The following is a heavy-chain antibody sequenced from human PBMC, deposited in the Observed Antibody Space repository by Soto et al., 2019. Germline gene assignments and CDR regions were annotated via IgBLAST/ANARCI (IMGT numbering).Heavy chain of an antibody. Sequence: QITLNESGPTQVKPRQTLTLTCTFSGFSLTTSGVGVGWIRQSPGKAPEWLALIYWDDDKRHSPSLKCRLTITKDTSKNQVVLTMADLDPADTAIYYCAHRVLRAVFGLVTTTAIYFDFWGQGTPVAVSS. CDR1: GFSLTTSGVG. D-gene: IGHD3-3*01. CDR3: AHRVLRAVFGLVTTTAIYFDF. J-gene: IGHJ4*02. V-gene: IGHV2-5*02. CDR2: IYWDDDK.